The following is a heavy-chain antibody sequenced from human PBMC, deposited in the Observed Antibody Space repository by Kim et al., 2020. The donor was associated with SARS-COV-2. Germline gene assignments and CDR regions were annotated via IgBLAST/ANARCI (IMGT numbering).Heavy chain of an antibody. D-gene: IGHD3-16*01. Sequence: STNYHPSLKSRVTISVDTSKNQFSLKLSSVTAADTAVYYCARGGETYADYWGQGTLVTVSS. CDR2: ST. CDR3: ARGGETYADY. V-gene: IGHV4-59*09. J-gene: IGHJ4*02.